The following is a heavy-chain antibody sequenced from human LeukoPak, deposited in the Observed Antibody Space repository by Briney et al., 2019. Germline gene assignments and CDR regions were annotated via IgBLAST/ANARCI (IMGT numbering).Heavy chain of an antibody. D-gene: IGHD3-22*01. Sequence: KTSETLSLTCAVYGGSFSGYYWSWIRQPPGKGLEWIGEINHSGSTNYNPSLKSRVTISEDTSKNQFSLKLSSVIAADTAVYYCATTSSGYFYAFDYWGQGTLVTVSS. V-gene: IGHV4-34*01. CDR2: INHSGST. J-gene: IGHJ4*02. CDR3: ATTSSGYFYAFDY. CDR1: GGSFSGYY.